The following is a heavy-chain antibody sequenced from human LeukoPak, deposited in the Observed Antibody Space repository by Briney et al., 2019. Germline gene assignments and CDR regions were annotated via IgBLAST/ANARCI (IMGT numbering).Heavy chain of an antibody. CDR2: IRTDGSEK. J-gene: IGHJ4*02. V-gene: IGHV3-7*05. CDR3: TRDHIAAGDY. CDR1: GFTFSRYW. D-gene: IGHD6-6*01. Sequence: GGSLRLSCAASGFTFSRYWKSWVRQAPGKGLEWVANIRTDGSEKSYVDSVKGRFTISRDNAKNSLYLQMNRLRPEDTAMYYCTRDHIAAGDYWGQGTLVTVSS.